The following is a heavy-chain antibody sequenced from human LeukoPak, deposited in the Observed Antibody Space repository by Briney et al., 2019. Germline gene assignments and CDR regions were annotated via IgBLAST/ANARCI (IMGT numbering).Heavy chain of an antibody. J-gene: IGHJ4*02. CDR3: AKGEYHQDGIGENRFDN. CDR2: ISYDGSNK. V-gene: IGHV3-30*04. Sequence: QPGRSLRLSCAASGFTFSSYAMHWVRQAPGKGLEWVAVISYDGSNKYYADSVKGRFTTSRDNAKNSVFLQMSSLRPEDTAVYYCAKGEYHQDGIGENRFDNWGQGALVTVSS. CDR1: GFTFSSYA. D-gene: IGHD5-24*01.